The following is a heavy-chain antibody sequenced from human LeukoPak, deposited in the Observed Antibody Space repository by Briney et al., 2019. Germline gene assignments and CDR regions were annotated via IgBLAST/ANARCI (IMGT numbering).Heavy chain of an antibody. CDR1: GYTFTGYY. J-gene: IGHJ4*02. CDR2: INPNSGGT. D-gene: IGHD3-22*01. CDR3: ARGPPNYYDSSGYYEY. V-gene: IGHV1-2*02. Sequence: ASVKVSREASGYTFTGYYMHWVRQAPGQGLEWMGWINPNSGGTNYAQKFQGRVTMTRDTSISTAYMELSRLRSDDTAVYYCARGPPNYYDSSGYYEYWGQGTLVTVSS.